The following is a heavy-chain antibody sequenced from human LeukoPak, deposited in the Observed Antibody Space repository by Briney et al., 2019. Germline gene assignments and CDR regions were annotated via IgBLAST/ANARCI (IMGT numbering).Heavy chain of an antibody. D-gene: IGHD3-10*01. CDR3: ARDARYGEIDY. Sequence: GGSLRLSCAASGFTVSSNYMSWVRQAPGKGLEWVSSISSSSTMHYTDSVKGRFTISRDNAKNSLYLQMNSLRAEDTAVYYCARDARYGEIDYWGQGTLVTVSS. CDR2: ISSSSTM. J-gene: IGHJ4*02. CDR1: GFTVSSNY. V-gene: IGHV3-69-1*02.